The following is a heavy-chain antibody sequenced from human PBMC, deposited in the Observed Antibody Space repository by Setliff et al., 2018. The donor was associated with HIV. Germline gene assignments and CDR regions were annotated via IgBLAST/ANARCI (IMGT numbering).Heavy chain of an antibody. D-gene: IGHD3-22*01. CDR1: GGSFSTYY. CDR3: ARARITMTGGRLEPYAFDR. Sequence: NPSETLSLTCTVSGGSFSTYYWSWIRQPAGEGLEHIGRVHSTGTTIYNPSLKSRVTMSVDTSKNQLSLKLRSVTAADTAVYYCARARITMTGGRLEPYAFDRWGQGTKVTVSS. V-gene: IGHV4-4*07. CDR2: VHSTGTT. J-gene: IGHJ3*01.